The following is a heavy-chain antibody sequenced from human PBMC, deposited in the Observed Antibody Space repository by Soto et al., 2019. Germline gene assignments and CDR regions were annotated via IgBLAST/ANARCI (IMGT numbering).Heavy chain of an antibody. V-gene: IGHV2-5*02. CDR2: IYWDDDK. J-gene: IGHJ4*02. CDR3: AHRRSGYFDS. Sequence: SGPTLVNPTQTLTLTCTFSGFSLTETGMGMGWIRQPPGKALEWLALIYWDDDKRYSPSLKRGLTISKDASKNQVVLTKTNVDAVDTATYYCAHRRSGYFDSWGQ. CDR1: GFSLTETGMG.